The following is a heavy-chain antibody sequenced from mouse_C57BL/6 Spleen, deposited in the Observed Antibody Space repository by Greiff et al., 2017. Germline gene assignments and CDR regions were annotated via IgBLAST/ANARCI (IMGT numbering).Heavy chain of an antibody. V-gene: IGHV6-6*01. CDR3: TAGGYYYGSRYAMDY. CDR1: GFTFSDAW. Sequence: EVHLVESGGGLVQPGGSMKLSCAASGFTFSDAWMDWVRQSPEQGLEWVAEIRNKANNHATYYAESVKGRFTISRDDSKSSVYLQMNSLRAEDTGIYYCTAGGYYYGSRYAMDYWGQGTSVTVSS. CDR2: IRNKANNHAT. D-gene: IGHD1-1*01. J-gene: IGHJ4*01.